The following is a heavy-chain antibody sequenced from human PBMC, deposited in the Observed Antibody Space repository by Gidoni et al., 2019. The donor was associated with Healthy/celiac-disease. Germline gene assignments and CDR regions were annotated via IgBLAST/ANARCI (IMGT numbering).Heavy chain of an antibody. CDR3: ARVRIFGVVPRLHYFDY. J-gene: IGHJ4*02. CDR2: ISSSSSYT. CDR1: GFTFGDYY. V-gene: IGHV3-11*06. Sequence: QVQMVESGGGLVKPVGSLRLACAASGFTFGDYYMSWIRQAPVKGLEWVSYISSSSSYTNYADSVKRRFTISRYNAKNSLYLQMNSLRAEDTAVYYCARVRIFGVVPRLHYFDYWGQGTLVTVSS. D-gene: IGHD3-3*01.